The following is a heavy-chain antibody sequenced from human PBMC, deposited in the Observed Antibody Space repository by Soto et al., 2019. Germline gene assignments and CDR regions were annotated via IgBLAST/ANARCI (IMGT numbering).Heavy chain of an antibody. Sequence: SETLSLTCAVYGGSFSGYYWSWIRQPPGKGLEWIGEINHSGSTNYNPSLKSRVTISVDTSKNQSSLKLSSVTAADTAVYYCAGAGQGFSSSTSLAVYWGQGTLVTVSS. CDR2: INHSGST. CDR1: GGSFSGYY. CDR3: AGAGQGFSSSTSLAVY. D-gene: IGHD2-2*01. J-gene: IGHJ4*02. V-gene: IGHV4-34*01.